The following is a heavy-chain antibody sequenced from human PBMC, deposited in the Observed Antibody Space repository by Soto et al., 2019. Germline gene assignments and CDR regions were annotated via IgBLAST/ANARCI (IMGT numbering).Heavy chain of an antibody. Sequence: GASVKVSCKASGGTFSSYTISWVRQAPGQGLEWMGRIIPILGIANYAQKFQGRVTITADKSTSTAYMELSSLRSEDTAVYYCARVSHSGYDLPDGTDYYYYMDVWGKGTTVTVSS. V-gene: IGHV1-69*02. CDR1: GGTFSSYT. D-gene: IGHD5-12*01. CDR3: ARVSHSGYDLPDGTDYYYYMDV. J-gene: IGHJ6*03. CDR2: IIPILGIA.